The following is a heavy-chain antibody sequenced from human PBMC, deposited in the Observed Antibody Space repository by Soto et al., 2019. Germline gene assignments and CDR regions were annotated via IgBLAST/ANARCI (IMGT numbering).Heavy chain of an antibody. Sequence: EVQLVESGGGLVQPGGSLRLSCAASGFTFNIYWMHWVRQAPGKGLVWVSRINADGSSTSYADSVKGRVTISRDTDXNMLYLQINSVRAEDTAVYYCAREIVTSGEYYFGSWGQGTLVTVSS. CDR3: AREIVTSGEYYFGS. V-gene: IGHV3-74*01. CDR2: INADGSST. D-gene: IGHD3-22*01. CDR1: GFTFNIYW. J-gene: IGHJ4*02.